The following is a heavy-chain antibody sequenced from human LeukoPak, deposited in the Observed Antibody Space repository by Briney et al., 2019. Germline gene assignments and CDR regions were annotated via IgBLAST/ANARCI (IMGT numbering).Heavy chain of an antibody. J-gene: IGHJ4*02. CDR1: GFTFSSYG. CDR3: AKAAYSSGWYSDY. V-gene: IGHV3-30*18. D-gene: IGHD6-19*01. CDR2: ISYDGSNK. Sequence: GGPLRLSCAASGFTFSSYGMHWVRQAPGKGLEWVAVISYDGSNKYYADSVKGRFTISRDNSKNTLYLQMNSLRAEDTAVYYCAKAAYSSGWYSDYWGQGTLVTVSS.